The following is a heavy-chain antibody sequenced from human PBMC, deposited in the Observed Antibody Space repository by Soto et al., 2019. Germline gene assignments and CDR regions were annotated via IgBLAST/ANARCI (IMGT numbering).Heavy chain of an antibody. V-gene: IGHV4-30-4*01. D-gene: IGHD1-26*01. Sequence: QVQLQESGPGLVKPSQTLSLTCTVSGGSISSDDYYWSWIRQPPGKGLEWIGYIYYSGSTYYNPSLKCRVTISVDTSTHQFPLELSSVTAADTAVYYCASAGVVGAAADAFDIWGQGTMVTVSS. CDR2: IYYSGST. J-gene: IGHJ3*02. CDR3: ASAGVVGAAADAFDI. CDR1: GGSISSDDYY.